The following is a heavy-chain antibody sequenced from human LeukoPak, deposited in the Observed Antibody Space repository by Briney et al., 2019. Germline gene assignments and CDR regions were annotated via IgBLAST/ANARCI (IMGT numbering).Heavy chain of an antibody. CDR2: ISGDATRI. CDR1: GFTFSDFW. J-gene: IGHJ2*01. CDR3: ARDARRHRYFDL. Sequence: GGSLRLSCVASGFTFSDFWMHWFRQVPGKGLMWLARISGDATRITYADSVEGRFTISRDTAKKTLYLQMTHLKVDDTARYFCARDARRHRYFDLWGRGTLVTVTS. V-gene: IGHV3-74*03. D-gene: IGHD6-6*01.